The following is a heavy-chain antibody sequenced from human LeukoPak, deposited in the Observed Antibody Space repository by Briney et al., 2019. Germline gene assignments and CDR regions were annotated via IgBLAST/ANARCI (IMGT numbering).Heavy chain of an antibody. V-gene: IGHV3-53*01. J-gene: IGHJ6*02. CDR1: GFTVTSNY. D-gene: IGHD3-10*01. Sequence: GGSLRLSCAATGFTVTSNYMSWVRQTPGKGLEWVSIVYSDGTTYYADSVKGRFTISRDNSKNTLFLQMNSLRVEDTAVYFCARDHVQVTMTLVRGLKKTVTYYYGMDVWGQGTTVTVSS. CDR2: VYSDGTT. CDR3: ARDHVQVTMTLVRGLKKTVTYYYGMDV.